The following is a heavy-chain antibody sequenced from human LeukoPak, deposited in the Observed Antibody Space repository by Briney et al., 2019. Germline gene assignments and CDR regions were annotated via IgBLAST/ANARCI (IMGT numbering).Heavy chain of an antibody. CDR2: IYYSGST. D-gene: IGHD3-3*01. V-gene: IGHV4-59*01. CDR1: GGSISSYY. CDR3: ARGYTYYDFWSGFLP. Sequence: KTSETLSLTCTVSGGSISSYYWSWTRQPPGKGLEWIGYIYYSGSTNYNPSLKSRVTISVDTSKNQFSLKLSSVTAADTAVYYCARGYTYYDFWSGFLPWGQGTLVTVSS. J-gene: IGHJ4*02.